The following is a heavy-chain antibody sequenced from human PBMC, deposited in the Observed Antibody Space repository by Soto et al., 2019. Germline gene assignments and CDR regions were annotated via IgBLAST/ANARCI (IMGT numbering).Heavy chain of an antibody. V-gene: IGHV1-18*01. D-gene: IGHD6-19*01. Sequence: ASVEVSCKXSGYTFTSYGISWVPQAPGQGLEWMGWISAYNGNTNYAQKLQGRVTMTTDTSTTKAYMELRSLRSDDTAVYYCAREHRYRRGWSYYSYCVGKDVWGQGTTVTVSS. CDR3: AREHRYRRGWSYYSYCVGKDV. J-gene: IGHJ6*02. CDR2: ISAYNGNT. CDR1: GYTFTSYG.